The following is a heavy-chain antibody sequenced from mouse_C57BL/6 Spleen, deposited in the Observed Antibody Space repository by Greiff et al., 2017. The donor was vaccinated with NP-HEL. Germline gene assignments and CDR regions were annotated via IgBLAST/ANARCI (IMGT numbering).Heavy chain of an antibody. CDR1: GYSITSGYY. CDR2: ISYDGSN. Sequence: EVKLQESGPGLVKPSQSLSLTCSVTGYSITSGYYWNWIRQFPGNKLEWMGYISYDGSNNYNPSLKNRISITRDTSKNQFFLKLNSVTTEDTATYYCARRKGNYLYFDYWGQGTTLTVSS. V-gene: IGHV3-6*01. J-gene: IGHJ2*01. CDR3: ARRKGNYLYFDY. D-gene: IGHD2-1*01.